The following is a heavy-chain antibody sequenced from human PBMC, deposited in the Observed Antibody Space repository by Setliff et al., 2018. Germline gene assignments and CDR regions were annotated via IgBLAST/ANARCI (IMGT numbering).Heavy chain of an antibody. CDR3: FGAGTCSY. D-gene: IGHD3-10*01. J-gene: IGHJ4*02. CDR1: GFIFSSSQ. CDR2: IMTDGSGK. Sequence: GGSLRLSCAASGFIFSSSQMSWVRQAPGKGLEWVAMIMTDGSGKYYVDSVEGRFTISRDNTKNSLDLQMTSLRAEDAAVYYCFGAGTCSYWGQGTLVTVSS. V-gene: IGHV3-7*01.